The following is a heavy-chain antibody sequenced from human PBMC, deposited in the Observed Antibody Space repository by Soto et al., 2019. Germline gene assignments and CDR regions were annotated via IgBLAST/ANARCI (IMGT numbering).Heavy chain of an antibody. Sequence: SETLSLTCTVSGGSISSYYWSWIRQPPGKGLEWIGYIYYSGSTNYNPSLKSRVTISVDTSKNQFSRKLSSVTAADTAVYYCARGTIVVVPAASGYYYYGMDVWGQGTTVTVSS. CDR1: GGSISSYY. J-gene: IGHJ6*02. CDR2: IYYSGST. V-gene: IGHV4-59*01. D-gene: IGHD2-2*01. CDR3: ARGTIVVVPAASGYYYYGMDV.